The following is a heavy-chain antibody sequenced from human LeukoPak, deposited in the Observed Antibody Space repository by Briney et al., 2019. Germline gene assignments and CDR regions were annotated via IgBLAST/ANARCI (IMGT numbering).Heavy chain of an antibody. V-gene: IGHV4-4*07. J-gene: IGHJ5*02. CDR2: VYTSGNT. D-gene: IGHD3-10*01. CDR1: GGSICGYS. CDR3: ARDSPAGP. Sequence: SETLSLTCTVSGGSICGYSWSWIRQSAAKGLEWIGRVYTSGNTNYNPSFKSRVTMSIDTSKKQFSLKLYSVTAADTAVYYCARDSPAGPWGQGTLVTVSS.